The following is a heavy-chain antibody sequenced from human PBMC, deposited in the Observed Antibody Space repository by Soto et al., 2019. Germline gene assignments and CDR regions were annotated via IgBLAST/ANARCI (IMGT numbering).Heavy chain of an antibody. CDR3: AKDQGEWELLNLHFDY. J-gene: IGHJ4*02. CDR2: ISYDGSNK. V-gene: IGHV3-30*18. Sequence: QVQLVESGGGVVQPGRSLRLSCAASGFTFSSYGMHWVRQAPGKGLEWVAVISYDGSNKYYADSVKGRFTISRDNSKNTLYLQMNSLRAEDTTVYYCAKDQGEWELLNLHFDYWGQGTLVTVSS. CDR1: GFTFSSYG. D-gene: IGHD1-26*01.